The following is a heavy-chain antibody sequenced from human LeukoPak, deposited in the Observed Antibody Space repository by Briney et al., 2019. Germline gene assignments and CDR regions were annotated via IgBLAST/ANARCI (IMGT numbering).Heavy chain of an antibody. Sequence: GGSLRLSCAASGFTFSSFAMAWVRQAPGKGLEWVSLISGAGGSTYYPDSVKGRFTISRDNSKNTLYLQMNSLRAEDTAVYYCASFRGVGGAFEYWGQGTLVTVSS. CDR1: GFTFSSFA. D-gene: IGHD1-26*01. J-gene: IGHJ4*02. CDR3: ASFRGVGGAFEY. V-gene: IGHV3-23*01. CDR2: ISGAGGST.